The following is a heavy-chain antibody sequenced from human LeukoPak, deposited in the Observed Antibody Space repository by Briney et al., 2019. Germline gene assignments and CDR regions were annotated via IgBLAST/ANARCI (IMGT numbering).Heavy chain of an antibody. Sequence: QSGGSLRLSCAACGFTFSSYGMHWVRQAPGKGLEWVAVISYDGTNKYYADSVKGRFTISRDNSKNTLYLQMNSLRAEDTAVYYCARGRGSWYFDYWGQGTQVTVSS. CDR3: ARGRGSWYFDY. D-gene: IGHD6-13*01. CDR2: ISYDGTNK. CDR1: GFTFSSYG. J-gene: IGHJ4*02. V-gene: IGHV3-30*04.